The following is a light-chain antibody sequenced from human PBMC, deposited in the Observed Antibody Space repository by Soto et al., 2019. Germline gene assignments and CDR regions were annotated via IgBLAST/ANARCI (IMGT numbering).Light chain of an antibody. CDR3: QQYYSTPPT. CDR2: WAS. J-gene: IGKJ1*01. V-gene: IGKV4-1*01. CDR1: QSVLYSSNNKNY. Sequence: DIVMTQSPDSLAVSLGERATINCKSSQSVLYSSNNKNYSAWYQQKPGQPPKLLIYWASTREAGVPDRFSGRGSEADFTLTISSLQAEDVAVYYCQQYYSTPPTFGQGTKVEIK.